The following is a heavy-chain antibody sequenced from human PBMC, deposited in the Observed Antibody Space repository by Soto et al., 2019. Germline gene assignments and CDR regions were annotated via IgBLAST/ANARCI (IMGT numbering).Heavy chain of an antibody. D-gene: IGHD5-12*01. CDR3: AIDSHPQMATTKVSPAFDK. V-gene: IGHV1-69*13. Sequence: AVKVSFKASGGTFSSYAISWVRQAPGQGLDCMGGIIPIFGTANYAQQFQARVTITADESTSTPYMELSSLRSEDTAVYYCAIDSHPQMATTKVSPAFDKWGEGTMVTVS. CDR1: GGTFSSYA. CDR2: IIPIFGTA. J-gene: IGHJ3*02.